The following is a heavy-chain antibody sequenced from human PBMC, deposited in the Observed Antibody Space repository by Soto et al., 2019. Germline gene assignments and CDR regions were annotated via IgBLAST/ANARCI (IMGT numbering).Heavy chain of an antibody. CDR1: GFTVSSNY. D-gene: IGHD4-4*01. V-gene: IGHV3-53*01. J-gene: IGHJ6*02. CDR2: IYSGGST. Sequence: SGGSLRLSCAASGFTVSSNYMSWVRQAPGKGLEWVSVIYSGGSTYYADSVKGRFTISRDNSKNTLYLQMNSLRAEDTAVYYCARASFLTVTGYYYYGMDVWGQGTTVTVSS. CDR3: ARASFLTVTGYYYYGMDV.